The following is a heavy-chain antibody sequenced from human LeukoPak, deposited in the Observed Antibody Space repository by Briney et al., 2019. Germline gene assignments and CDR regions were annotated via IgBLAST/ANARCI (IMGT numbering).Heavy chain of an antibody. D-gene: IGHD6-19*01. CDR3: ARDVGTSGWHTFDN. V-gene: IGHV6-1*01. CDR2: TYYRSKWYN. J-gene: IGHJ4*02. Sequence: SQTLSLTCTISGDSVSSINGAWNWIRQSPSRGLQWLGRTYYRSKWYNDCAVSVQGRVTINPDTSRNQFSLQLKSVTPDDTAVYYCARDVGTSGWHTFDNWGQGTLVTVSS. CDR1: GDSVSSINGA.